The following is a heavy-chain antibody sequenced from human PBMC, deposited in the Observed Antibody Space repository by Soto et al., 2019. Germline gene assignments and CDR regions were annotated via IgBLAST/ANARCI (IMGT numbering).Heavy chain of an antibody. CDR2: ISSSSSYI. D-gene: IGHD3-22*01. CDR3: ARDTTTDSSGYYYSPNNFDY. V-gene: IGHV3-21*01. Sequence: GGSLRLSCATSGFTFSSYSMNWVRQAPGKGLEWVSSISSSSSYIYYADSVKGRFTISRDNAKNSLYLQMNSLRAEDTAVYYCARDTTTDSSGYYYSPNNFDYWGQGTLVTVSS. CDR1: GFTFSSYS. J-gene: IGHJ4*02.